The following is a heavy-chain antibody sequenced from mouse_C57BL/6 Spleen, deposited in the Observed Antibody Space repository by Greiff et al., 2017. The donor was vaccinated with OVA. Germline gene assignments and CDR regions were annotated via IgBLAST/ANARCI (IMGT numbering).Heavy chain of an antibody. Sequence: EVMLVESGEGLVKPGGSLKLSCAASGFTFSSYAMSWVRQTPEKRLEWVAYISSGGDYIYYADTVKGRFTISRDNARNTLYLQMSSLKSEDTAMYYCTRDSRAGDGYPFAYWGQGTLVTVSA. CDR2: ISSGGDYI. CDR3: TRDSRAGDGYPFAY. CDR1: GFTFSSYA. D-gene: IGHD2-3*01. J-gene: IGHJ3*01. V-gene: IGHV5-9-1*02.